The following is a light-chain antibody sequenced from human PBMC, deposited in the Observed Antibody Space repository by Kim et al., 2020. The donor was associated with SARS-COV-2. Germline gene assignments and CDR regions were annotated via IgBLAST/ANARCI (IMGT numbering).Light chain of an antibody. Sequence: QLVLTQSPSASASLGASVKLTCTLSSGHSTYAIAWHQQQPEKGPRYLMKLNSDGSHNKGDGIPDRFSGSSSGAERYHTISSLQAEDEADYYCQTWGTGIRVFGGGTQLTVL. CDR2: LNSDGSH. CDR1: SGHSTYA. CDR3: QTWGTGIRV. J-gene: IGLJ2*01. V-gene: IGLV4-69*01.